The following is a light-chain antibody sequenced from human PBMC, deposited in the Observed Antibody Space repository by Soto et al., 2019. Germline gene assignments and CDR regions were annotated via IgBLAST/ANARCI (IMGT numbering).Light chain of an antibody. V-gene: IGLV1-40*01. J-gene: IGLJ3*02. CDR2: GNT. Sequence: QSVLTQPPSVSGAPGQRVTISCTGSRSNIGTGYDVHWYQQLPRTAPKLLIYGNTNRPSGVPDRFSGSKSGTSASLAITGLQAEDEADYYCQSYDSSLSGWVFGGGTQLTVL. CDR3: QSYDSSLSGWV. CDR1: RSNIGTGYD.